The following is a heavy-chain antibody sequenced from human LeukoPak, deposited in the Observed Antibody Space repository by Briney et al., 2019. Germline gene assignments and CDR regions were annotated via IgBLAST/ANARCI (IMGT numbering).Heavy chain of an antibody. J-gene: IGHJ5*02. Sequence: GASVKVSCKASGYTFTSYYMHWVRQAPGQGLEWMGGIIPIFGTANYAQKFQGRVTITADESTSTAYMELSSLRSEDTAVYYCARGGGSYAASFAPYLALGQGTLVTVSS. CDR1: GYTFTSYY. CDR3: ARGGGSYAASFAPYLA. CDR2: IIPIFGTA. D-gene: IGHD2-15*01. V-gene: IGHV1-69*13.